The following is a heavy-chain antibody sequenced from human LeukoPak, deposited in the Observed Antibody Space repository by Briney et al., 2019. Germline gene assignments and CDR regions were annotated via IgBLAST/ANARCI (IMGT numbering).Heavy chain of an antibody. V-gene: IGHV4-4*07. CDR3: AREVAAAGTRWFDP. CDR1: GGSISSYY. Sequence: SETLSLTCTVSGGSISSYYWSWIRQPAGKGLEWIGRIYTSGSTNYSPSLKSRVTMSVGTSKNQFSLTLSSVTAADTAVYYCAREVAAAGTRWFDPWGQGTLVTVSS. D-gene: IGHD6-13*01. J-gene: IGHJ5*02. CDR2: IYTSGST.